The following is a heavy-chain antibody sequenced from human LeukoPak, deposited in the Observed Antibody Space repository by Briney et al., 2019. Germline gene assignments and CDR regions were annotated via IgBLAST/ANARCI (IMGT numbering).Heavy chain of an antibody. CDR2: IIPIFGTA. D-gene: IGHD3-22*01. CDR3: AIPKYYYDSSGYSPVRDAFDI. Sequence: ASVKVSCKASGGTFSSYAISWVRQAPGQGLEWMGGIIPIFGTANYAQKFQGRVTITADKSTSTAYMELSSLRSEDTAVYYCAIPKYYYDSSGYSPVRDAFDIWGQGTMVTVSS. V-gene: IGHV1-69*06. CDR1: GGTFSSYA. J-gene: IGHJ3*02.